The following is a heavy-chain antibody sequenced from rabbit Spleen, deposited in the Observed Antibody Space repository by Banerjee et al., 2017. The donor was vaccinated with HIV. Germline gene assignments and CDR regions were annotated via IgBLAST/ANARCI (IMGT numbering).Heavy chain of an antibody. CDR1: GFSFSSSDY. D-gene: IGHD1-1*01. CDR2: IAGGASAFT. J-gene: IGHJ6*01. V-gene: IGHV1S45*01. CDR3: ARDTSSSFSSYGMDL. Sequence: QQQLEESGGGLVKPEGSLTLTCKASGFSFSSSDYMCWVRQTPGKGLEWISCIAGGASAFTYSATWAKGRFTCSKTSSTTVTLQMTSLTAADTATYFCARDTSSSFSSYGMDLWGPGTLVTVS.